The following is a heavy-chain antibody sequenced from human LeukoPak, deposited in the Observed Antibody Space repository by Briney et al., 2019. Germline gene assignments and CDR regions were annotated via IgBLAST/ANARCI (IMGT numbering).Heavy chain of an antibody. D-gene: IGHD3-22*01. Sequence: PSETLSLACTVSGGSISSSSYYWGWIRQPPGKGLEWVGSIYYSGSTYYNPSLKSRVTISVDTSKNQFSLKLSSVTAADTAVYYCARWPLYYYDSSGYFDPWGQGTLVTVSP. V-gene: IGHV4-39*01. CDR3: ARWPLYYYDSSGYFDP. CDR2: IYYSGST. CDR1: GGSISSSSYY. J-gene: IGHJ5*02.